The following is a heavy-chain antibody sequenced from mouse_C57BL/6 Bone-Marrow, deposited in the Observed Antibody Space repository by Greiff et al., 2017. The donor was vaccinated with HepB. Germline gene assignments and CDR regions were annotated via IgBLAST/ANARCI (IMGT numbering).Heavy chain of an antibody. CDR3: ASYYGSSSAWFAY. J-gene: IGHJ3*01. D-gene: IGHD1-1*01. CDR1: GYTFTSYW. V-gene: IGHV1-7*01. Sequence: QVQLKQSGAELAKPGASVKLSCKASGYTFTSYWMHWVKRRPGQGLEWIGYINPSSGYTKYNQKFKDKATLTADKSSSTAYMQLSSLTYEDSAVYYCASYYGSSSAWFAYWGQGTLVTVSA. CDR2: INPSSGYT.